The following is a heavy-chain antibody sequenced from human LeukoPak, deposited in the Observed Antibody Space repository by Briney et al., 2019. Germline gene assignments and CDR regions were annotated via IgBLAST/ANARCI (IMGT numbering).Heavy chain of an antibody. CDR3: ARDQHYYDSSGYEHWFDP. D-gene: IGHD3-22*01. V-gene: IGHV3-48*02. CDR1: GFTFSSYS. CDR2: ISSSSSTI. Sequence: GGSLRLSCAASGFTFSSYSMNWVRQAPGKGLEWVSYISSSSSTIYYADSVKGRFTISRDNAKNSLYLQMNSLRDEDTAVYYCARDQHYYDSSGYEHWFDPWGQGTLVTVSS. J-gene: IGHJ5*02.